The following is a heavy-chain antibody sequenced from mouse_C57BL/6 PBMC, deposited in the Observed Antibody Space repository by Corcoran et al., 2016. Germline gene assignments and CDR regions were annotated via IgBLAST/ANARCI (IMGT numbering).Heavy chain of an antibody. D-gene: IGHD2-5*01. CDR3: ARTYYSNSYAMDY. CDR2: INTYSGVP. V-gene: IGHV9-3*01. CDR1: GYTFTTSG. Sequence: QIQLVQSGPELKKPGETVKISCKASGYTFTTSGMSWVKQAPGKGLKWMGWINTYSGVPTYADDFKGRFAFSLETSASTAYLQINNLKNEDTATYFCARTYYSNSYAMDYWGQGTSVTVSS. J-gene: IGHJ4*01.